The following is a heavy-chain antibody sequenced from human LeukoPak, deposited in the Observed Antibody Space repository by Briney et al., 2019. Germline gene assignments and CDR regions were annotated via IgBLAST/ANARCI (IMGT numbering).Heavy chain of an antibody. V-gene: IGHV4-61*02. CDR1: GGSISGGSYY. Sequence: SQTLSLTCTVSGGSISGGSYYWSWIRQPAGKGLEWIGRIYTSGSTNYNPSLKSRVTISVDTSKNQFSLKLSSVTAADTAVYYCARGTFYCSSTSCYRGSYYYYGMDVWGQGTTVTVSS. D-gene: IGHD2-2*01. CDR2: IYTSGST. CDR3: ARGTFYCSSTSCYRGSYYYYGMDV. J-gene: IGHJ6*02.